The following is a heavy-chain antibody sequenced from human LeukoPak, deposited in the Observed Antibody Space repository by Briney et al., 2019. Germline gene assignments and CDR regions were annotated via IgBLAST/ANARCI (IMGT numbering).Heavy chain of an antibody. Sequence: GASVKVSCKASGYTFSSYYIHWVRQAPGQGLEWMGWMNPNSGNTGYAQKFQGRVTMTRNTSISTAYMELSSLRSEDTAVYYCARGAPLTYYYDSSGPDEHAFDIWGQGTMVTVSS. CDR1: GYTFSSYY. CDR2: MNPNSGNT. V-gene: IGHV1-8*02. CDR3: ARGAPLTYYYDSSGPDEHAFDI. D-gene: IGHD3-22*01. J-gene: IGHJ3*02.